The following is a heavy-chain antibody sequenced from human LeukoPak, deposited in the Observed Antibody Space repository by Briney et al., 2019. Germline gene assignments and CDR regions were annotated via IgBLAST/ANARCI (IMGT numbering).Heavy chain of an antibody. J-gene: IGHJ4*02. CDR3: AKDGRWQLSADYFDY. CDR1: GFTFDDYP. Sequence: SSLTLFCTASGFTFDDYPMHCVRHATGKALECVSDIRWYRGSIGYADSVKGRFTISRDNAKNSLYLQMNSLRAEDTALYYCAKDGRWQLSADYFDYWGQGTLVTVSS. V-gene: IGHV3-9*01. CDR2: IRWYRGSI. D-gene: IGHD2-15*01.